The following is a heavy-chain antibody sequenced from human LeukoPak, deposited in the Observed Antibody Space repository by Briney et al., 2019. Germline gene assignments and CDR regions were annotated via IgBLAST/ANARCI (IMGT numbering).Heavy chain of an antibody. CDR3: AGEFITGDGY. V-gene: IGHV1-2*02. J-gene: IGHJ4*02. CDR1: GYTFTSYG. Sequence: GASVKVSCKASGYTFTSYGISWVRQAPGQGLEWMGWINPNSGGTNYAQKFQGRVTMTRDTSISTAYMELSRLRSDDTAVYYCAGEFITGDGYWGQGTLVTVSS. CDR2: INPNSGGT. D-gene: IGHD3-10*01.